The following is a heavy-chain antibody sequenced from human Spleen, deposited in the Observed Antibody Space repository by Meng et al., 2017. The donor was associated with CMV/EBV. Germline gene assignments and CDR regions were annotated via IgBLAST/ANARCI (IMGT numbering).Heavy chain of an antibody. Sequence: ESLKISCAASRFLFSSYAMSWVRQAPGKGLEWIGEINHSGSTNYNPSLKSRVTISVDTSKNQFSLKLSSVTAADTAVYYCARVGPYQLLFGATNWFDPWGQGTLVTVSS. CDR3: ARVGPYQLLFGATNWFDP. CDR1: RFLFSSYA. J-gene: IGHJ5*02. D-gene: IGHD2-2*01. V-gene: IGHV4-34*01. CDR2: INHSGST.